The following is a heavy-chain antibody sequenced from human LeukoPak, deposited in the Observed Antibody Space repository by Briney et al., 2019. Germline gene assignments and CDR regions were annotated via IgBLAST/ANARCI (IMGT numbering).Heavy chain of an antibody. J-gene: IGHJ3*02. CDR3: ARGYYDSSGYYYKGRDAFDI. CDR1: GFTFSSYS. CDR2: INSSSSYI. V-gene: IGHV3-21*01. D-gene: IGHD3-22*01. Sequence: GGSLRLSCAASGFTFSSYSMNWVRQAPGKGLEWVSSINSSSSYIYYADSVKGRFTISRDNAKNSLYLQMNSLRAEDTAVYYCARGYYDSSGYYYKGRDAFDIWGQGTMVIVSS.